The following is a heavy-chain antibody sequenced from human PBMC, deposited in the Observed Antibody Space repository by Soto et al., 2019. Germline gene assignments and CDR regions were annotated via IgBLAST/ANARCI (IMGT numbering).Heavy chain of an antibody. D-gene: IGHD3-10*01. V-gene: IGHV1-69*13. CDR1: GGTFSSYA. Sequence: GASVKVSCKASGGTFSSYAISWVRQAPGQGLEWMGGIIPIFGTANYAQKFQGRVTITADESTSTAYMELSSLRSEDTAVYYCARRGRPQPPYYYYMDVWGKGTTVTVSS. CDR2: IIPIFGTA. CDR3: ARRGRPQPPYYYYMDV. J-gene: IGHJ6*03.